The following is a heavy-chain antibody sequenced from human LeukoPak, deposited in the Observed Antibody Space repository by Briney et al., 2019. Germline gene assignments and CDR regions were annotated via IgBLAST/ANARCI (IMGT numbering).Heavy chain of an antibody. CDR3: ARSSTYAYGSGSYYNEVYYYGMDV. Sequence: ASVKVSCKASGSTFSSYAISWVRQAPGQGLEWMGGIIPIFGTANYAQKFQGRVTITADKSTSTAYMELSSLRSEDTAVNYCARSSTYAYGSGSYYNEVYYYGMDVWGKGTTVTVSS. CDR2: IIPIFGTA. J-gene: IGHJ6*04. CDR1: GSTFSSYA. D-gene: IGHD3-10*01. V-gene: IGHV1-69*06.